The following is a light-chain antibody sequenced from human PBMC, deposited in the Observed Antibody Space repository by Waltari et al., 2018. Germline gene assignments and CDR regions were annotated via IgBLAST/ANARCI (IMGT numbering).Light chain of an antibody. J-gene: IGKJ3*01. V-gene: IGKV1-9*01. CDR1: QGINDC. CDR3: QQLISDPFT. CDR2: AAS. Sequence: IQLTQSQFSLSASVGASFTITCRASQGINDCLALYHQKPGKAPKLLIYAASMLQSGVPSRFSGSGSGTYFTLTIGSLQPEDFATYYCQQLISDPFTFGPGTKVDI.